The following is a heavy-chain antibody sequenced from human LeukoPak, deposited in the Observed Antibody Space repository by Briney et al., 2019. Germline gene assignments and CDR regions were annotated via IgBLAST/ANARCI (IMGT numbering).Heavy chain of an antibody. CDR1: GFTFSGYN. CDR2: ISSSSSYI. CDR3: ARGPLCCSGGTCYCQDYDYYYMDV. V-gene: IGHV3-21*01. D-gene: IGHD2-15*01. Sequence: GGSLRLSCEVSGFTFSGYNMNWVRQAPGKGLEWVASISSSSSYIYYADSMKGRFTISRDNAKKSLYLQMNSLRAEDTAVYYCARGPLCCSGGTCYCQDYDYYYMDVWGKGTMVTVSS. J-gene: IGHJ6*03.